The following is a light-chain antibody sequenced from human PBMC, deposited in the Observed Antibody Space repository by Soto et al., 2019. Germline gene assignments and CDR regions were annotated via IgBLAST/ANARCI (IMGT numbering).Light chain of an antibody. J-gene: IGKJ4*01. V-gene: IGKV3-20*01. CDR2: GAS. CDR3: QQYGSSPALT. Sequence: ETMMTQYPDTLSVSLGERATLSCRASQSVSSSYLAWYQQKPGQAPRLLIYGASSRATGIPDRFSGSGSGTDFTLTISRLEPEDFAVYYCQQYGSSPALTFGGGTKVDI. CDR1: QSVSSSY.